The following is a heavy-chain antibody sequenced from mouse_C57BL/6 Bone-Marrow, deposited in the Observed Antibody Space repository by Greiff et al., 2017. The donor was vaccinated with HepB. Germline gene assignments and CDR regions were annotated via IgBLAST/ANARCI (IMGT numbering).Heavy chain of an antibody. J-gene: IGHJ1*03. D-gene: IGHD2-3*01. Sequence: VKLMESGPGLVAPSQSLSITCTVSGFSLTSYGVHWVRQPPGKGLEWLVVIWSDGSTTYNSALKSRLSISKDNSKSQVFLKMNSLQTDDTAMYYCARHGLLPYWYFDVWGTGTTVTVSS. CDR1: GFSLTSYG. CDR2: IWSDGST. V-gene: IGHV2-6-1*01. CDR3: ARHGLLPYWYFDV.